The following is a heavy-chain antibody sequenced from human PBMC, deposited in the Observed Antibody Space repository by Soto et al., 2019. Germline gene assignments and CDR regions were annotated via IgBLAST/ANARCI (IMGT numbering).Heavy chain of an antibody. CDR2: ISDSGVNT. D-gene: IGHD6-25*01. V-gene: IGHV3-23*01. J-gene: IGHJ4*02. CDR1: GFTFSNYA. CDR3: ARAIGADFFDY. Sequence: GSLRLSCTASGFTFSNYAMSWVCQAPGMGLEWVSTISDSGVNTFFGDSMKDRFTISRDNSKSTVYLQLNTVRAEDTAIYYCARAIGADFFDYWGQGTLVTVSS.